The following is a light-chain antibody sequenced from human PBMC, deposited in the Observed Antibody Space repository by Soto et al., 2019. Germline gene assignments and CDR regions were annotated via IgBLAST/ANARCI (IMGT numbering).Light chain of an antibody. CDR1: QAVNTR. CDR2: LTS. J-gene: IGKJ1*01. CDR3: HQRQSWPRT. Sequence: IVLTHSPATLSSFPFYRVTLSCMASQAVNTRLAWYQHKPGQAPRLLIYLTSNRAAGIPARFSGSGSGTDFTLTISDVEPEDFAVYYCHQRQSWPRTFGQGTKVDI. V-gene: IGKV3-11*01.